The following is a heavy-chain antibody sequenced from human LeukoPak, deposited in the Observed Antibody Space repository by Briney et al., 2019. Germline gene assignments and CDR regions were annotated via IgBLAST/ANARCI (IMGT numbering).Heavy chain of an antibody. D-gene: IGHD3-3*01. Sequence: SETLSLTCAVYGGSFSGYYWSWIRQPPGKGLEWIWEINHSGSTNYNPSLKSRVTISVDTSKNKFSLKLSSVTAADTAVYYCARAYYDFWSGYFLFDYWGQGTLVTVSS. CDR2: INHSGST. CDR3: ARAYYDFWSGYFLFDY. V-gene: IGHV4-34*01. CDR1: GGSFSGYY. J-gene: IGHJ4*02.